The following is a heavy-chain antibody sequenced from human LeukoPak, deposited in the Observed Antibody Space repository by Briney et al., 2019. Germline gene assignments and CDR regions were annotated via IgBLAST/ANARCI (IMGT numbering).Heavy chain of an antibody. V-gene: IGHV1-46*01. CDR2: INPRGGST. CDR3: ARVTSSGCFDY. Sequence: ASVKVSCKASGYTFTSYYIHWVRQAPGQGLEWMGIINPRGGSTSYAQKFQGRDTMTRDTSTSTVYMELSSLRSEDTAVYYCARVTSSGCFDYWGQGTLVTVSS. D-gene: IGHD6-19*01. CDR1: GYTFTSYY. J-gene: IGHJ4*02.